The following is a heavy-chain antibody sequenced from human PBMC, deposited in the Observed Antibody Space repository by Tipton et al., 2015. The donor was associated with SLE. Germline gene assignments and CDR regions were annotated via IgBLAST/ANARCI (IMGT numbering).Heavy chain of an antibody. J-gene: IGHJ4*02. CDR2: IRFDGTNK. Sequence: SLRLSCAASGFTFSNYGMHWVRQAPGKGLEWVAFIRFDGTNKDYADSVKGRFTISREMSKNTLFLQMNSLRAEDTAVYYCTSSITGTFDYWGQGTLVTVSS. D-gene: IGHD1-7*01. V-gene: IGHV3-30*02. CDR3: TSSITGTFDY. CDR1: GFTFSNYG.